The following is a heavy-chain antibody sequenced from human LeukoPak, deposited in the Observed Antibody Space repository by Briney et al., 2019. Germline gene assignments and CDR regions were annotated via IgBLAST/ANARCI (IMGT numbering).Heavy chain of an antibody. CDR2: ISGSGGST. V-gene: IGHV3-23*01. CDR3: AKATYYDILTTFDY. D-gene: IGHD3-9*01. CDR1: GFTFSSYG. J-gene: IGHJ4*02. Sequence: GGSLRLSCAASGFTFSSYGMSWVRQAPGKGLEWVSAISGSGGSTYYADSVKGRFTISRDNSKNTLYLQMNSLRAEDTAVYYCAKATYYDILTTFDYWGQGTLVTVSS.